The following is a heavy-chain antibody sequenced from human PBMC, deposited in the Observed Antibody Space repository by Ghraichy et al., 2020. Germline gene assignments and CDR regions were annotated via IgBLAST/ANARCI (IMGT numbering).Heavy chain of an antibody. CDR2: ISYDGSNK. Sequence: GGSLRLSCAASGFPFSSYGMYWVRQAPGKGLEWVAFISYDGSNKYYTDSVKGRFTISRDNSKNTLFLQMNSLRDEDTAVYYCAKTASESGYAPSDFWGQGTLVTVSS. CDR3: AKTASESGYAPSDF. J-gene: IGHJ4*02. CDR1: GFPFSSYG. V-gene: IGHV3-30*18. D-gene: IGHD5-12*01.